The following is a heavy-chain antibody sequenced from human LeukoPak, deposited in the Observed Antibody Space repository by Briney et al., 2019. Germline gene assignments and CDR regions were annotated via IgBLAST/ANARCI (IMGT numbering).Heavy chain of an antibody. J-gene: IGHJ4*02. CDR1: GFTVSSNY. CDR3: AGAYDILTGLDY. CDR2: IYSGGST. D-gene: IGHD3-9*01. Sequence: GGSLRLSCTASGFTVSSNYMSWVRQAPGKGLEWVSVIYSGGSTYYADSVKGRFTISRDNSKNTLYLQMNSLRAEDTAVYYCAGAYDILTGLDYWGQGTLVTVSS. V-gene: IGHV3-53*01.